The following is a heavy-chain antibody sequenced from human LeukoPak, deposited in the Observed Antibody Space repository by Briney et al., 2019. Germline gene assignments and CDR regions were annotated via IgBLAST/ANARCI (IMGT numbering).Heavy chain of an antibody. V-gene: IGHV3-23*01. D-gene: IGHD4-17*01. CDR1: GFTVSSNY. CDR3: AKVLIYGEGGQYYFDY. J-gene: IGHJ4*02. Sequence: PGGSLRLSCAASGFTVSSNYMNWVRQAPGRGLEWVSVISGSGGSTYYADSVKGRFTISRDNSKNTLYLQMNSLRAEDTAVYYCAKVLIYGEGGQYYFDYWGQGTLVTVFS. CDR2: ISGSGGST.